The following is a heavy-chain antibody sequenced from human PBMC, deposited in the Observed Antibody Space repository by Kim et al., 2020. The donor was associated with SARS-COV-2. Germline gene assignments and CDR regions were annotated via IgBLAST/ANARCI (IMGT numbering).Heavy chain of an antibody. D-gene: IGHD2-21*02. Sequence: GGSLRLSCAVSGFTFSTYWMHWVRQVPGKGLVWVSRISTYGSITSYADSVKGRFTISRDNAKNTLDLQMNSLRAEATAVYYCSRGLSYWGQGTLVTFSS. CDR1: GFTFSTYW. CDR3: SRGLSY. V-gene: IGHV3-74*01. CDR2: ISTYGSIT. J-gene: IGHJ4*02.